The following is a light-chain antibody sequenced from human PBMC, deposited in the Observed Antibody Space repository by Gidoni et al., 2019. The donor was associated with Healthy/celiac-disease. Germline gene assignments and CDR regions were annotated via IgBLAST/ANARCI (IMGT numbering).Light chain of an antibody. CDR2: AAS. J-gene: IGKJ2*01. V-gene: IGKV1-39*01. Sequence: DIQITQSPSSLSASVGDRVTITCRASQSISSYLNWYQQKPGKAPKLLIYAASSLQSGVPPRFSGSGSGKDFTLTISSLQPEDFANYYCQQSYSTPYTFGQGTKLEIK. CDR1: QSISSY. CDR3: QQSYSTPYT.